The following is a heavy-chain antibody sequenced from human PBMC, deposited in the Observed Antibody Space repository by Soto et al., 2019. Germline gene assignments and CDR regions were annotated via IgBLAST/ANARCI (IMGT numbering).Heavy chain of an antibody. D-gene: IGHD3-10*01. J-gene: IGHJ5*02. CDR2: IYYTGST. V-gene: IGHV4-59*08. CDR1: GGSISSYY. Sequence: SETLSLTCTVSGGSISSYYWSWIRQPPGKGLEWVGYIYYTGSTDYNPSLKGRVTISVDTSKNQFSLKLSSVTAADTAVYYCARHFFGSPFDPWGQGTLVTVSS. CDR3: ARHFFGSPFDP.